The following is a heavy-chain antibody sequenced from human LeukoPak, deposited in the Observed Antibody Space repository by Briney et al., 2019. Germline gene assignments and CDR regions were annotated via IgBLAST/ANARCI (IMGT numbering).Heavy chain of an antibody. CDR1: GYTFTSYG. Sequence: ASVKVSCKASGYTFTSYGISWVRQAPGQGLEWMGWISAYNGNTNYAQKLQGRVTMTTDTSTSTAYMELRSLRSDDTAVYYCARDGTGTAAAGLFYYYYYYMDVWGKGTTVTISS. V-gene: IGHV1-18*01. CDR3: ARDGTGTAAAGLFYYYYYYMDV. J-gene: IGHJ6*03. D-gene: IGHD6-13*01. CDR2: ISAYNGNT.